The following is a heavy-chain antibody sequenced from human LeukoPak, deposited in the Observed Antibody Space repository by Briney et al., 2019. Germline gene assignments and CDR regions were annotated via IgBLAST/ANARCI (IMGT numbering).Heavy chain of an antibody. CDR3: AKDRSTSHTDWYFDL. CDR2: ISWNSGSI. Sequence: QAGGSLRLSCAASGFTFDDYAMHWVRQAPGKGLEWVSGISWNSGSIGYADSVKGRFTISRDNAKNSLYLQMNSLRAEDTALYYCAKDRSTSHTDWYFDLWGRGTLVTVSS. D-gene: IGHD2-2*01. J-gene: IGHJ2*01. V-gene: IGHV3-9*01. CDR1: GFTFDDYA.